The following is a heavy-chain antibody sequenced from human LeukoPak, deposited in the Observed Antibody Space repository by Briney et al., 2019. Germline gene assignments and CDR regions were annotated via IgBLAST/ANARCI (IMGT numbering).Heavy chain of an antibody. D-gene: IGHD3-3*01. Sequence: SETLSLTCTVSGDSFSSGGYYWSWIRQHPGKVLEWIGYIYYSGSTYYNPSLKSRVTISVDTSKNQFSLKLSSVTAADTAVYYCATSPGDFWSGPGDYYMDVWGKGTTVTVSS. CDR3: ATSPGDFWSGPGDYYMDV. CDR2: IYYSGST. CDR1: GDSFSSGGYY. J-gene: IGHJ6*03. V-gene: IGHV4-31*03.